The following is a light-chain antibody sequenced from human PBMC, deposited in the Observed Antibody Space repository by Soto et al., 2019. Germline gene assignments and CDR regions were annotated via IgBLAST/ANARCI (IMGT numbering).Light chain of an antibody. J-gene: IGKJ5*01. V-gene: IGKV3D-20*01. CDR3: QQYGSSPIT. Sequence: EIVMTQSPATLSVSPGERATLSCRASQSVGSDLAWYQQKPGLAPRLLIYDASSRATGIPDRFSGSGSGTDFTLTISRLEPEDFAVYYCQQYGSSPITFGQGTRLEIK. CDR2: DAS. CDR1: QSVGSD.